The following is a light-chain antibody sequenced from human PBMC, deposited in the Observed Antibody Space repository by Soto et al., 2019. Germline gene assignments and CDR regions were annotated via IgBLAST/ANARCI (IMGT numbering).Light chain of an antibody. CDR3: QQYGKSPLA. CDR1: QSVSNN. Sequence: EIVMTQSPGTLSVSPGDSATLSCRASQSVSNNLAWYHQKPGQAPRLLIYGASSRATGIPDRFSGSGSGTDFALTINRLEPDDFAVYYCQQYGKSPLAFGQGTKVDIK. V-gene: IGKV3-20*01. J-gene: IGKJ1*01. CDR2: GAS.